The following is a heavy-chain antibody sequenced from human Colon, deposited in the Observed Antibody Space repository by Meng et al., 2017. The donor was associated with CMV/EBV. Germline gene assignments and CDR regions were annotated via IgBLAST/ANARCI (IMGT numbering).Heavy chain of an antibody. D-gene: IGHD2-2*01. CDR3: ARAVWGVCSSTSCLPDY. Sequence: ETLSLTCAVYGGSFSGYYWSWIRQPPGKGLEWVSSISSSSSYIYYADSVKGRFTISRDNAKNSLYLQMNSLRAEDTAVYYCARAVWGVCSSTSCLPDYWGQGTLVTVSS. CDR2: ISSSSSYI. J-gene: IGHJ4*02. CDR1: GGSFSGYY. V-gene: IGHV3-21*01.